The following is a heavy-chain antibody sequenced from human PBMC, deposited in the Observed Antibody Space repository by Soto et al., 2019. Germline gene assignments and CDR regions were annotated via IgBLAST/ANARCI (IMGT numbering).Heavy chain of an antibody. J-gene: IGHJ4*02. D-gene: IGHD6-19*01. CDR3: ARDDSTGGFDF. CDR1: GDSISRFY. CDR2: ISYSGST. Sequence: QVQLQESGPGLVKPSETLSLTCTVSGDSISRFYWSWIRQPPGKGLEWLGYISYSGSTNYSPALRSRVTISADTSKNQFSLKLNAVTAADTAVYYCARDDSTGGFDFWGQGALATVSS. V-gene: IGHV4-59*01.